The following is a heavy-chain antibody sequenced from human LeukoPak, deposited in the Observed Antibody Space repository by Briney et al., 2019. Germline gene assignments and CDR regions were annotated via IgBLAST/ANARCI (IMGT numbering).Heavy chain of an antibody. CDR2: IYYGENT. D-gene: IGHD2-21*02. CDR1: GGSISSGPYY. J-gene: IGHJ4*02. V-gene: IGHV4-39*01. CDR3: AKGKGAYCDGDCSGRIFEN. Sequence: PSETLSLTCTVSGGSISSGPYYWGWIRQPPGKGLEWIGNIYYGENTYYNPSLKSRVTISIDTSKNQFYLKLSSLTAADTAVYYCAKGKGAYCDGDCSGRIFENWGQGSLVTVSS.